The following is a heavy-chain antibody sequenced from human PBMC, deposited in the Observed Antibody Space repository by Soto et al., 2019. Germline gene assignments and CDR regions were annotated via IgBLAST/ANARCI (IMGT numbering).Heavy chain of an antibody. CDR1: GGSISSSSYY. J-gene: IGHJ6*02. CDR3: ARGYQLLHSFYYYYYGMDV. D-gene: IGHD2-2*01. CDR2: IYYSGST. Sequence: QLQLQESGPGLVKPSETLSLTCTVSGGSISSSSYYWGWIRQPPGKGLEWIGRIYYSGSTYYNPSLKSRVTISVDTSKNQFSLKLSSVTAADTAVYYCARGYQLLHSFYYYYYGMDVWGQGTTVTVSS. V-gene: IGHV4-39*01.